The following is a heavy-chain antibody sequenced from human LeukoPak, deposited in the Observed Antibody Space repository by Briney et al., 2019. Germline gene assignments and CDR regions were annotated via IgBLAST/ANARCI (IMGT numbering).Heavy chain of an antibody. CDR3: TRTRTLWSYYGLDV. V-gene: IGHV3-7*01. Sequence: GGSLRLSCVASGFTFSTYWMAWVRQAPGKGLEWVANIKEDESEKYYVDSVKGRFTISRDNAKDSLYLQMNSLRAEDTGVYYCTRTRTLWSYYGLDVWGQGTTVIVSS. J-gene: IGHJ6*02. D-gene: IGHD3-10*01. CDR2: IKEDESEK. CDR1: GFTFSTYW.